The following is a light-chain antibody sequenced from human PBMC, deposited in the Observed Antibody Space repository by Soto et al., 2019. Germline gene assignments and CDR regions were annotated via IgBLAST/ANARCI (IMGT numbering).Light chain of an antibody. CDR3: QTWGTGFSVV. J-gene: IGLJ2*01. V-gene: IGLV4-69*01. CDR2: LNSDGSH. CDR1: SGHSSYA. Sequence: QLVLTQSPSASASLGASVKLTCTLSSGHSSYAIAWHQQQPETGPRSLMKLNSDGSHNQGDGIPDRFSGSSSGAERYLTISSLQSEDEADYYCQTWGTGFSVVFGGGTKLTVL.